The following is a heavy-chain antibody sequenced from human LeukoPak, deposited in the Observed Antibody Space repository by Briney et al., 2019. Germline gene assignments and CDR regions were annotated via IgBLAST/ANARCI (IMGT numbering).Heavy chain of an antibody. J-gene: IGHJ4*02. CDR1: GYTFTSYA. Sequence: ASVKVSCKASGYTFTSYAMHWVRQAPGQRLEWMGWINAGNGNTQYSQKFQGRVTITRDTSASTAYMQLSSLRSEDTAVYYCARERGDYGNLDYWGQGILVTVSS. D-gene: IGHD4-17*01. V-gene: IGHV1-3*01. CDR3: ARERGDYGNLDY. CDR2: INAGNGNT.